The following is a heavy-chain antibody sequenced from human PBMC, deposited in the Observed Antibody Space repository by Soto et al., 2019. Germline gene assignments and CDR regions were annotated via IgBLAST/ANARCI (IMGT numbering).Heavy chain of an antibody. CDR1: GYTFTSYA. D-gene: IGHD2-21*02. Sequence: QVQLVQSGAEEKKPGASVKVSCKASGYTFTSYAMHWVRQAPGQRLEWMGWISAGNGNTKYSQKFQGRVTITRDTSASTAYMELSSLRSEDTAVYYCARSIVVVPALDYWGQGTLVTVSS. J-gene: IGHJ4*02. V-gene: IGHV1-3*05. CDR3: ARSIVVVPALDY. CDR2: ISAGNGNT.